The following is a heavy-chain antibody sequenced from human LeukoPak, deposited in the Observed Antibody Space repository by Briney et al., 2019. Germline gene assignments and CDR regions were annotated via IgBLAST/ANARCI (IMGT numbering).Heavy chain of an antibody. D-gene: IGHD3-3*01. J-gene: IGHJ4*02. CDR2: IKSKTDGGTT. V-gene: IGHV3-15*01. CDR1: GFTFSNAW. CDR3: TTAYDFWSGENEGLYYFDY. Sequence: GRSLRLSCAPSGFTFSNAWMSWVRQAPGKGLEWVGRIKSKTDGGTTDYAAPVKGRFTISRDDSKNTLYLQMNSLKTEDTAVYYCTTAYDFWSGENEGLYYFDYWGQGTLVTVSS.